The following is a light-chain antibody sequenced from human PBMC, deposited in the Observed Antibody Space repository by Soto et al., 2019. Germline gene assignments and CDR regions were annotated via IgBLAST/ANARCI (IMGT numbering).Light chain of an antibody. CDR1: QSVSNY. CDR2: DTF. CDR3: VQRSTWPWT. J-gene: IGKJ1*01. Sequence: IVLTQSPAPLSLSPGARATLSCRAGQSVSNYLAWYQQKPGQAPRLLIYDTFNRATGIPARFSGSGSGTDFTLTISSLEPEDLAVYFCVQRSTWPWTSGQGTKVEIK. V-gene: IGKV3-11*01.